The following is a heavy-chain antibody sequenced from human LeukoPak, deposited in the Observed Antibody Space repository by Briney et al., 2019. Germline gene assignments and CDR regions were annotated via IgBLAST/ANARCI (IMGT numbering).Heavy chain of an antibody. CDR1: GGSVSGSYY. D-gene: IGHD6-19*01. CDR2: MYSSGTI. CDR3: ARMDSSGWYDY. Sequence: SETLSLTCTVSGGSVSGSYYWNWIRQPPGKGLEWIGYMYSSGTINYNPSLKSRVTVSVDMSKNQFSLRLSSVTAADTAVYYCARMDSSGWYDYWGQGTLVTVSS. V-gene: IGHV4-61*01. J-gene: IGHJ4*02.